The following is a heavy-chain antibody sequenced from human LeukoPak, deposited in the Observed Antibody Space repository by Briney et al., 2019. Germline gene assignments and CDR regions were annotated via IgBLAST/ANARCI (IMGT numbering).Heavy chain of an antibody. D-gene: IGHD2-2*01. CDR1: GFTFSNYA. V-gene: IGHV3-30-3*01. CDR3: AREVFGRGRVAIPFDY. J-gene: IGHJ4*02. CDR2: ISYDGSNK. Sequence: GRSLRLSCAASGFTFSNYAIHWVRQAPGKGLEWVAVISYDGSNKYYADSVKGRFTISRDNSKNTLYLQMDSLRAEDTAVYYCAREVFGRGRVAIPFDYWCQGTLVTVSS.